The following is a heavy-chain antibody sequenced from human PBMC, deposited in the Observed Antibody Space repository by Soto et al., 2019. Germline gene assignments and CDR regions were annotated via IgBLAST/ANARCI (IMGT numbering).Heavy chain of an antibody. CDR3: ATSGGGWLQPPV. D-gene: IGHD5-12*01. J-gene: IGHJ4*02. Sequence: GGSLRLSCAASGFTFRSNWMSWVRQAPGKGLEWVANIKQDGSEKYYVDSVKGRFTISRDNAKNSLYLQMNSLRAEDTAVYYCATSGGGWLQPPVWGQGTLVTVSP. V-gene: IGHV3-7*03. CDR1: GFTFRSNW. CDR2: IKQDGSEK.